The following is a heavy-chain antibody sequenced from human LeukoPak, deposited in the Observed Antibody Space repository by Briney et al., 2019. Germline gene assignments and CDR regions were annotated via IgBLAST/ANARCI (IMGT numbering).Heavy chain of an antibody. D-gene: IGHD1-1*01. V-gene: IGHV4-59*01. J-gene: IGHJ3*02. CDR2: IYYRGST. CDR3: ATKETNNWSLDI. Sequence: SETLSLTCTVSGGXNSINHCSWIRQPPGKGLGWIGDIYYRGSTNYSPSLKRRVIMSLDTSKTQFSLKLRSVTAADTAVYYCATKETNNWSLDIWGPGTLVTVSS. CDR1: GGXNSINH.